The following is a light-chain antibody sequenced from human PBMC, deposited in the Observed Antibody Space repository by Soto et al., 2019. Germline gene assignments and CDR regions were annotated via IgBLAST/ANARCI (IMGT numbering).Light chain of an antibody. CDR2: GAS. Sequence: EIVFMQSPGTMYLSPGERATLSCRASQSVSSSYLAWYQQKPGQAPRLLIYGASSRATVIPDRFSGSGSGTDFTLTISRLEPEDFAVYYCQQYGSSPSWTFGQATKVDIK. CDR3: QQYGSSPSWT. J-gene: IGKJ1*01. V-gene: IGKV3-20*01. CDR1: QSVSSSY.